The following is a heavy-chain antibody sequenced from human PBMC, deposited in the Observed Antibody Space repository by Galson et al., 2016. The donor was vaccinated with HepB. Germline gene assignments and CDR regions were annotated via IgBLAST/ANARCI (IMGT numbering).Heavy chain of an antibody. V-gene: IGHV3-30*03. J-gene: IGHJ4*02. D-gene: IGHD4-17*01. CDR3: ARDDGDGFDS. CDR2: ISFDGSDK. CDR1: GFIFSNYG. Sequence: SCAASGFIFSNYGMHWVRQAPGKGLEWVTFISFDGSDKYYVGSVEGRFTISRDNAKNSLYLQMNSLRAEDTAIYYCARDDGDGFDSWGQGTLVTVS.